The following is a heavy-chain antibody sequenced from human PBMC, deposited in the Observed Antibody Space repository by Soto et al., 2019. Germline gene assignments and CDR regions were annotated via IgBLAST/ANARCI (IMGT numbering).Heavy chain of an antibody. D-gene: IGHD3-10*01. Sequence: QVQLQESGPGLVKPSQTLSLTCTVSGGSISSGGYYWSWIRQHPGKGLEWIGYIYYSGSTYYNPSLKRRVTISVDTSKNQFSLKLSSVTAADTAVYYCARSNMVRGVISPPLNWFDPWGQGTLVTVSS. CDR1: GGSISSGGYY. CDR3: ARSNMVRGVISPPLNWFDP. V-gene: IGHV4-31*03. CDR2: IYYSGST. J-gene: IGHJ5*02.